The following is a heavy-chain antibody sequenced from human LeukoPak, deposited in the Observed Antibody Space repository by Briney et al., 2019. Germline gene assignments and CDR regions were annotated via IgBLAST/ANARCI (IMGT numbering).Heavy chain of an antibody. CDR3: ARDSLYYGSGSTDY. CDR1: GDSISRGTYG. Sequence: PSETLSLTCFVSGDSISRGTYGWDWIRQTPGKELEWIGSMYSSGSTHYNPSLKSRVTISVDTSKNQFSLKLSSVTAADTAVYYCARDSLYYGSGSTDYWGQGTLVTVSS. D-gene: IGHD3-10*01. CDR2: MYSSGST. V-gene: IGHV4-39*07. J-gene: IGHJ4*02.